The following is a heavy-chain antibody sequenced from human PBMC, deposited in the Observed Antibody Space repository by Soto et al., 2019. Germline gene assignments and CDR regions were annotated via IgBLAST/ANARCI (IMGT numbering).Heavy chain of an antibody. CDR3: TRDGDGRMTTNPYYYYGMDV. V-gene: IGHV4-59*01. CDR1: GGSISGYY. CDR2: VYYSGGA. Sequence: SETLSLTCTVSGGSISGYYWSWIRQPPGKGLEWIGNVYYSGGAKYNPSVKRRVSISVDTSKNQFSLSLSSVTAADTAVYYCTRDGDGRMTTNPYYYYGMDVWGPGITVTVS. J-gene: IGHJ6*02. D-gene: IGHD2-21*02.